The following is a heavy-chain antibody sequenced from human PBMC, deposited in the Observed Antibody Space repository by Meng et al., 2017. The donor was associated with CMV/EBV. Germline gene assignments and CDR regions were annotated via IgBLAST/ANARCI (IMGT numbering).Heavy chain of an antibody. Sequence: GESLKISCAGSGYSFTSYWIGWVRQMPGKGLEWMGIIHPGDCATRYSPSFHGQVTISAEKSISTAYLQRSSRKASDTAMYYCARRGLEWPRDPNYYFDYWGQGTLVTVSS. CDR1: GYSFTSYW. V-gene: IGHV5-51*01. CDR2: IHPGDCAT. CDR3: ARRGLEWPRDPNYYFDY. D-gene: IGHD1-1*01. J-gene: IGHJ4*02.